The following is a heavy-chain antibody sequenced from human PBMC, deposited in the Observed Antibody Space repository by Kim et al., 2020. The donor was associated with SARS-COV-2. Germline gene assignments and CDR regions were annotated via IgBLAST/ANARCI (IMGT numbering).Heavy chain of an antibody. CDR3: ARDRNGDYSRWFDP. V-gene: IGHV4-59*01. J-gene: IGHJ5*02. Sequence: HPSTKGQVPISVDTSKNQYSLKQSSVTAADTAVYYCARDRNGDYSRWFDPWGQGTLVTVSS. D-gene: IGHD4-17*01.